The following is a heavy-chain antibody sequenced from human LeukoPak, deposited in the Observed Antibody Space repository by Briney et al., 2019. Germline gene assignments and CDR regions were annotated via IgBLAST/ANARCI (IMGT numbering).Heavy chain of an antibody. CDR1: GFTFSRYG. Sequence: GGSLRLSCAASGFTFSRYGMHWVRQAPGKGLEWAATISYDGSDKWYGDSVKGRFTISRDNSQNSLYLQMNSLRAEDTAVYYCAKDGLSGSAQRYYFDYWGQGTLVTVSS. D-gene: IGHD3-22*01. CDR2: ISYDGSDK. J-gene: IGHJ4*02. V-gene: IGHV3-30*18. CDR3: AKDGLSGSAQRYYFDY.